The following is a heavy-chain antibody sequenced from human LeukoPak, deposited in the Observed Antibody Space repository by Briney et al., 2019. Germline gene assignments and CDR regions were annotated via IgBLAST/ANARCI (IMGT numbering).Heavy chain of an antibody. J-gene: IGHJ4*02. Sequence: GGSLRLSCAASGFTFSDYYMSWIRQAPGKGLEWVSYISSSGSTIYYADSVKGRFTISRDNSKNTLYLQMNSLRAEDTAVYYCAKDHADTIGNYWGQGTLVTVSS. D-gene: IGHD3-3*01. CDR1: GFTFSDYY. CDR3: AKDHADTIGNY. CDR2: ISSSGSTI. V-gene: IGHV3-11*01.